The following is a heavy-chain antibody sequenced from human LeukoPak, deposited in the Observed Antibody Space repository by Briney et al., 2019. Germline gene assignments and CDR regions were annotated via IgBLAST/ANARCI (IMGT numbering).Heavy chain of an antibody. CDR1: GFTVSSNY. CDR2: IYSGGST. D-gene: IGHD5-24*01. V-gene: IGHV3-66*01. J-gene: IGHJ6*03. Sequence: PGGSLRLSCAASGFTVSSNYMSWVRQAPGKGLEWVSVIYSGGSTYYADSVKGRFTISRDNSKNTLYLQMNSLRAEDTAVYYCARRATSKFYYYYYCMDVWGKGTTVTVSS. CDR3: ARRATSKFYYYYYCMDV.